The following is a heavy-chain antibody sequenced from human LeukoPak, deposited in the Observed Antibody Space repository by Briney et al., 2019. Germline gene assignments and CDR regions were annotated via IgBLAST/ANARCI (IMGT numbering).Heavy chain of an antibody. CDR1: GFSFSSYE. CDR3: ARDTLLYADSPDAFDM. J-gene: IGHJ3*02. Sequence: GGSLRLSCAASGFSFSSYEINWVRQAPGKGLEWVSYIGSSGSTVYYADSVKGRFTISRDNAKKSLYLQMNSLRDEDTAVYYCARDTLLYADSPDAFDMWGQGTMVTVSS. D-gene: IGHD4-17*01. CDR2: IGSSGSTV. V-gene: IGHV3-48*03.